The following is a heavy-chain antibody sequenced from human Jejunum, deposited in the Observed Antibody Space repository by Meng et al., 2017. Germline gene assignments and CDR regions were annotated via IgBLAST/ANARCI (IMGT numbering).Heavy chain of an antibody. Sequence: GESLKISCAASGFTFSSSSMSWVRQAPGKGLEWVSTFTGTTTSTYYADSVKGRFTISRDNSKNTLYLQMNSLRAEDTAVYYCAKLTSLWGQGTRVTVSS. J-gene: IGHJ4*02. CDR3: AKLTSL. D-gene: IGHD3-16*01. CDR2: FTGTTTST. CDR1: GFTFSSSS. V-gene: IGHV3-23*01.